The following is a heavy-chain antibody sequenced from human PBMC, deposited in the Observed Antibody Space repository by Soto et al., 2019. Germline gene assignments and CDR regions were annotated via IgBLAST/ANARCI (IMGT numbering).Heavy chain of an antibody. V-gene: IGHV4-30-4*01. D-gene: IGHD6-19*01. CDR3: ARQWMLRERVHNWFDP. Sequence: PSETLSLTCTVSGGSSSSGDYYWSWIRQPPGKGLEWIGYIYYSGSTYYNPSLKSRVTISVDTSKNQFSLKLSSVAAADTAVYYCARQWMLRERVHNWFDPCRQGTIVTV. J-gene: IGHJ5*02. CDR1: GGSSSSGDYY. CDR2: IYYSGST.